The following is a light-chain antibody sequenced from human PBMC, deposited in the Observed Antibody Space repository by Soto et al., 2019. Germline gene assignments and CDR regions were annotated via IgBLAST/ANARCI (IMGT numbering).Light chain of an antibody. J-gene: IGKJ4*01. Sequence: EIVLSQSPGTLSLSPGERATLSCRASQSVSYFLAWYQQKPGQAPRLLIYDASSRATGIPDRYSGSGSGTDFTLTISRLEPEDFAVYYCQRYDNWALTFGGGTKVDIK. CDR3: QRYDNWALT. CDR1: QSVSYF. V-gene: IGKV3-20*01. CDR2: DAS.